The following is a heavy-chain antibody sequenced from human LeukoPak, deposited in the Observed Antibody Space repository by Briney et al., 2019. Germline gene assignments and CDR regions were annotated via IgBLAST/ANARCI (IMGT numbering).Heavy chain of an antibody. D-gene: IGHD3-3*01. CDR1: GFTSSSYA. CDR2: ISSSGSTI. CDR3: ARDRLGVVINDY. Sequence: GGSLRLSCAASGFTSSSYALNWVRQAPGKGLEWVSYISSSGSTIYYADSVKGRFTISRDNAKNSLYLQMNSLRAEDTAVYYCARDRLGVVINDYWGQGTLVTVSS. V-gene: IGHV3-48*04. J-gene: IGHJ4*02.